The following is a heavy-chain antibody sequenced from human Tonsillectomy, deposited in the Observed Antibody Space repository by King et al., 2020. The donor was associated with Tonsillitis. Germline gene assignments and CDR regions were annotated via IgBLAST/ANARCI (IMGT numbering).Heavy chain of an antibody. CDR2: ISSSNNYI. V-gene: IGHV3-21*01. J-gene: IGHJ4*02. D-gene: IGHD6-13*01. CDR1: GFTFSSYN. Sequence: VQLVESGGGLVKPGGSLRLSCAASGFTFSSYNTNWVRQAPGKGLEWVSSISSSNNYIYYADSVKGRFTISRDNAKNSLYLQMNSLRAEDTAIYYCARGGAYSSSWYGYWGQGTLVTVSS. CDR3: ARGGAYSSSWYGY.